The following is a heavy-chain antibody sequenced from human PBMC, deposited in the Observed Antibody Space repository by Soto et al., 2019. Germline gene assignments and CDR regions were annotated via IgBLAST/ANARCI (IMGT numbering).Heavy chain of an antibody. CDR1: GGTFSSYA. CDR2: IIPIFGTA. CDR3: ASQYCSSTSCYYNWFDP. J-gene: IGHJ5*02. V-gene: IGHV1-69*01. D-gene: IGHD2-2*01. Sequence: QVQLVQSGAEVKKPGSSVKVSCKASGGTFSSYAISWVRQAPGQGLEWMGVIIPIFGTANYAQKFQGRVTITADESTSTAYMELSSLRSEDTAVYYCASQYCSSTSCYYNWFDPWGQGTLVTVSS.